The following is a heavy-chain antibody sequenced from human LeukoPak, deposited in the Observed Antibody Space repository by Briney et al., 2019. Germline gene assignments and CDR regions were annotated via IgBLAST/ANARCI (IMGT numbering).Heavy chain of an antibody. CDR2: ISSSSSYI. CDR3: ASLTVVPAATVGY. D-gene: IGHD2-2*01. Sequence: GGSLRLSCAASGFTFSSYSMNWVRQAPGKGLEWVSSISSSSSYIYYADSVKGRFTISRDNAKNSLYLQMNSLRAEDTAVYYCASLTVVPAATVGYWGQGTLVTVSS. J-gene: IGHJ4*02. V-gene: IGHV3-21*01. CDR1: GFTFSSYS.